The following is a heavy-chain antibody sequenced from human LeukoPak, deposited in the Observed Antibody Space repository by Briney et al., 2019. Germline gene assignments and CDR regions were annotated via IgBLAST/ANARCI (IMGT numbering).Heavy chain of an antibody. CDR1: GGSISSYY. CDR2: INHSGRT. D-gene: IGHD6-25*01. J-gene: IGHJ4*02. Sequence: SETLSLTCTVSGGSISSYYWSWIRQPPGKGLEWIGEINHSGRTKYNPSLKSRVTISVDTSKNQFSLKLSSVTAADTAVYYCARGLAAEVIDYWGQGTLVTVSS. CDR3: ARGLAAEVIDY. V-gene: IGHV4-34*01.